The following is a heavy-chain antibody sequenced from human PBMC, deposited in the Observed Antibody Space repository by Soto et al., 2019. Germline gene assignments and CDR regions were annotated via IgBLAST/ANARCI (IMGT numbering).Heavy chain of an antibody. J-gene: IGHJ4*02. D-gene: IGHD3-22*01. CDR3: ARGDYYDSSGYYSTLDY. Sequence: QVQLVQSGAEVKKPGSSVKVSCKASGGTFSSYAISWVRQAPGQGREWMGGIIPIFGTANYAQKFQGRVTITADESTSTAYMELSSLRSEDTAVYYCARGDYYDSSGYYSTLDYWGQGTLVTVSS. CDR1: GGTFSSYA. CDR2: IIPIFGTA. V-gene: IGHV1-69*01.